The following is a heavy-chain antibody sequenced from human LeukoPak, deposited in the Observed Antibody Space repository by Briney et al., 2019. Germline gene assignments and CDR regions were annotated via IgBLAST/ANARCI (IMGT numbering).Heavy chain of an antibody. J-gene: IGHJ5*02. CDR3: ARHKIAPTGWFDP. Sequence: SQTLSLTCAISGDSVSRNSVAWNWIRQSPSRGLEWLGRTYYRSKWYNDYAVFVKSRITINPDTSKNQFSLKLSFVTAADTAVYYCARHKIAPTGWFDPWGQGTLVTVSS. CDR1: GDSVSRNSVA. D-gene: IGHD6-13*01. V-gene: IGHV6-1*01. CDR2: TYYRSKWYN.